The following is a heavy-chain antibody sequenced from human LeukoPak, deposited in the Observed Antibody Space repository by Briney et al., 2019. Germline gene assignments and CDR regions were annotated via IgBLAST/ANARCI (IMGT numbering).Heavy chain of an antibody. V-gene: IGHV3-21*01. D-gene: IGHD6-19*01. J-gene: IGHJ4*02. CDR1: GFTFRSYS. CDR2: ISSSSSYI. CDR3: AIDRYSSGWYTFDY. Sequence: GGSLGLSCVASGFTFRSYSMNWVRQAPGKGPEWVSSISSSSSYISYADSVKGRFTISRDNAKNSLDLQMNSLRAEDTAVYYCAIDRYSSGWYTFDYWGQGTLVTVSS.